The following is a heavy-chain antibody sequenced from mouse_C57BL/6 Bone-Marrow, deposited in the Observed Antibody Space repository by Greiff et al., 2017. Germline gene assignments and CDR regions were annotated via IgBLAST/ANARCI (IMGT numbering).Heavy chain of an antibody. Sequence: QSCTASGYTFTRYWMHWVKQRPGRGLEWIGRIDPNSGGTKYNEKFKSKATLTVDKPSSTAYMQLSSLTSEDSAVYYCARGAYSNYDAMDYWGQGTSVTVSS. D-gene: IGHD2-5*01. J-gene: IGHJ4*01. CDR2: IDPNSGGT. CDR1: GYTFTRYW. V-gene: IGHV1-72*01. CDR3: ARGAYSNYDAMDY.